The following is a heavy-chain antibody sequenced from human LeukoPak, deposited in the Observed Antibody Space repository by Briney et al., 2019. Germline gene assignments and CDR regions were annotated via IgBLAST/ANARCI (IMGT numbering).Heavy chain of an antibody. D-gene: IGHD1-14*01. CDR3: ARGTPNTGYFDF. J-gene: IGHJ4*02. Sequence: SQTLSLTCAISGESVSSNNAAWNWIRQSPSRGLEWLGRTYYRSKWYNDYAGSAKSRININADTSKNQISLQLNSVTPEDTAVYYCARGTPNTGYFDFWGQGTLVTVSS. CDR2: TYYRSKWYN. CDR1: GESVSSNNAA. V-gene: IGHV6-1*01.